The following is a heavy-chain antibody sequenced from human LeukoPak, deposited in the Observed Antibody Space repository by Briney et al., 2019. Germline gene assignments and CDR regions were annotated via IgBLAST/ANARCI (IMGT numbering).Heavy chain of an antibody. CDR2: IYSGGST. D-gene: IGHD6-19*01. Sequence: GGSLRLSCAASGFTVSSNYMSWVRQAPGKGLEWVSLIYSGGSTYYADSVKGRFTISRDNSKNTLYLQMNSLRAEDTAVYYCAKGLYSSGWYDLDYWGQGTLVTVSS. V-gene: IGHV3-53*01. J-gene: IGHJ4*02. CDR1: GFTVSSNY. CDR3: AKGLYSSGWYDLDY.